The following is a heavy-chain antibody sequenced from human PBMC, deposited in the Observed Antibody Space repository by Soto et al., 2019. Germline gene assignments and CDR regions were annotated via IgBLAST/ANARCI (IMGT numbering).Heavy chain of an antibody. J-gene: IGHJ4*02. Sequence: GASVKVSCKASGYTFTSYAMHWVRQAPGQRFEWMGWINAGNGNTKYSQKFQGRVTITRDTSASTAYMELSSLRSEDTAVYYCARKMSVSAVTTLYYFDYWGQGTLVTVSS. CDR3: ARKMSVSAVTTLYYFDY. CDR1: GYTFTSYA. D-gene: IGHD4-17*01. V-gene: IGHV1-3*01. CDR2: INAGNGNT.